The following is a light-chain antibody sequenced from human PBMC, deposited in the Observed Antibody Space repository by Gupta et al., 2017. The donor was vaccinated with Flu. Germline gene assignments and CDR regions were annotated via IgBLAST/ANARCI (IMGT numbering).Light chain of an antibody. CDR2: SKN. CDR1: SSTSGSNS. CDR3: AAWDDSLNGWV. Sequence: VLTQPPSESGTPRQRVTISCFGRSSTSGSNSVNWYQQLPGTVPNLPLYSKNKRPSGVPDRFSGSKSGTSASLAISGLQSEDEADYYCAAWDDSLNGWVFGGGTKLTVL. J-gene: IGLJ3*02. V-gene: IGLV1-44*01.